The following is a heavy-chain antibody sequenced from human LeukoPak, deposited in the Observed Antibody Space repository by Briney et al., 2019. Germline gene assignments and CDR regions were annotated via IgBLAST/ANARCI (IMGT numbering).Heavy chain of an antibody. Sequence: PSDTLSLTCAVYGGSFSGYYWSWIRHPPGKGLEWIGEINHSGSTNYNPSLKSRVTISVDTSKNQFSLKLSSVTAADTAVYYCARGRDGYICFDYWGQGTLVTVSS. CDR3: ARGRDGYICFDY. V-gene: IGHV4-34*01. D-gene: IGHD5-24*01. J-gene: IGHJ4*02. CDR1: GGSFSGYY. CDR2: INHSGST.